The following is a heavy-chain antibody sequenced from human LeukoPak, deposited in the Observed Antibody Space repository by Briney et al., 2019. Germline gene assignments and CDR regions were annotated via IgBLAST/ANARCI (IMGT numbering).Heavy chain of an antibody. CDR3: ARTTEGGYTYGYFYYYYMDV. V-gene: IGHV4-59*01. J-gene: IGHJ6*03. CDR2: IYYSGST. D-gene: IGHD5-18*01. Sequence: PSETLSLTCTVSGGSISSYYWSWIRQPPGKGLEWIGYIYYSGSTNYNPSLKSRVTISVDTSKNQFSLRLSSVTAADTAVYYCARTTEGGYTYGYFYYYYMDVWGKGTTVTISS. CDR1: GGSISSYY.